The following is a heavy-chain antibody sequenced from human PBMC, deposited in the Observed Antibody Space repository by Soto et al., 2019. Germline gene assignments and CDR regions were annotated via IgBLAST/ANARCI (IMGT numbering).Heavy chain of an antibody. CDR1: GFTFSSYA. Sequence: EVQLLESGGHLVQDGGSLRLSCAASGFTFSSYAMSWVRQAPGKGLEWVSAIRGGGVTIYYLVSVKGRFTISRDNSKDKVYLEMNSVSAEDTAVYYCARMLTMVRGLTGLRDFDFWGQGALVTVSS. V-gene: IGHV3-23*01. D-gene: IGHD3-10*01. CDR3: ARMLTMVRGLTGLRDFDF. CDR2: IRGGGVTI. J-gene: IGHJ4*02.